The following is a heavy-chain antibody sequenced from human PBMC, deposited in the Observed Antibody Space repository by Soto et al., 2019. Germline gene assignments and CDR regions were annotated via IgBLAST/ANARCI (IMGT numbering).Heavy chain of an antibody. CDR1: GGSISSSSYY. CDR2: IYYSGST. D-gene: IGHD6-13*01. J-gene: IGHJ6*02. CDR3: ARRPAGTYYYYGMDV. Sequence: SETLSLTCTVSGGSISSSSYYWGWIRQPPGKGLEWIGSIYYSGSTYYNPSLKSRVTISVDTSKNQFSLKLSSVTAADTAVYYCARRPAGTYYYYGMDVWGQGTTVT. V-gene: IGHV4-39*01.